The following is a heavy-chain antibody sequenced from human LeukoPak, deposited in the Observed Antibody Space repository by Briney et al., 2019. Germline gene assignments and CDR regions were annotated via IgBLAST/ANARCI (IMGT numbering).Heavy chain of an antibody. V-gene: IGHV3-53*01. Sequence: GGSLRLSCAASGFTVSGNYMSWVRQAPGKGLEWVSVLYSDDGTDYADSVRGRFTISSDYSKNTVYLQMNSLRAEDTAVYYCAKGWSYFGSGSYYPTYFDYWGQGTLVTVSS. CDR2: LYSDDGT. D-gene: IGHD3-10*01. J-gene: IGHJ4*02. CDR3: AKGWSYFGSGSYYPTYFDY. CDR1: GFTVSGNY.